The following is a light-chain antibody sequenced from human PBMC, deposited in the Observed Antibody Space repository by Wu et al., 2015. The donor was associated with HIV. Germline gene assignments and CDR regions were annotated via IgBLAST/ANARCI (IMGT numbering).Light chain of an antibody. CDR3: QQYGSSPRYS. CDR2: DAF. V-gene: IGKV3-20*01. Sequence: EIVLTQSPGTLSLSPGERATLSCRATQTVRSNYLAWYQKKPGQAPRLLISDAFIRATGIPDRFSGSGSGTDFTLTINRLEPEDFAVYYCQQYGSSPRYSFGQGTKLAI. CDR1: QTVRSNY. J-gene: IGKJ2*03.